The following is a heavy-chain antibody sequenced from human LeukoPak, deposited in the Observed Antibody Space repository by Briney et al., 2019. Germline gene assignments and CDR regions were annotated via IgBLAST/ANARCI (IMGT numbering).Heavy chain of an antibody. CDR3: ARHVIADFDFDY. Sequence: SETLSLTCTVSGGSISSTSYYWARIRQPPRKGLEWIGSIYYSGSAYYNPSLKSRVTISVGTSKNQFSLKLSSMTAADTAVYYCARHVIADFDFDYWGQGTLVTVSS. D-gene: IGHD6-13*01. V-gene: IGHV4-39*01. CDR2: IYYSGSA. J-gene: IGHJ4*02. CDR1: GGSISSTSYY.